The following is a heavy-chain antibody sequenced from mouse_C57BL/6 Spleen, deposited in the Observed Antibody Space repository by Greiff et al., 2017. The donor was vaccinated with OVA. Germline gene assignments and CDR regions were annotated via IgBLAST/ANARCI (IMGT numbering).Heavy chain of an antibody. CDR1: GFTFSDYY. Sequence: DVMLVESEGGLVQPGSSMKLSCTASGFTFSDYYMAWVRQVPEKGLEWVANINYDGSSTYYLDSLKSRFIISRDNAKNILYLQMSSLKSEDTATYYCAREASSTAGAMDYWGQGTSVTVSS. CDR2: INYDGSST. J-gene: IGHJ4*01. D-gene: IGHD3-2*01. V-gene: IGHV5-16*01. CDR3: AREASSTAGAMDY.